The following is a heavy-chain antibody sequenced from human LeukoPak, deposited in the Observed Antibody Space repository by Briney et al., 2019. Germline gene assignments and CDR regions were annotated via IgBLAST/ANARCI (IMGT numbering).Heavy chain of an antibody. J-gene: IGHJ4*02. V-gene: IGHV3-30-3*01. CDR2: ISYDGSNK. CDR1: GFTFSSYA. CDR3: ARDTGGYYTEYYFDY. Sequence: GGSLRLSCAASGFTFSSYAMHWVRQAPGKGLEWVAVISYDGSNKYYADSVKGRFTISRDNSKNTLYLQMNSLRAEDTAVYYCARDTGGYYTEYYFDYWGQGTLVTVSS. D-gene: IGHD3-3*01.